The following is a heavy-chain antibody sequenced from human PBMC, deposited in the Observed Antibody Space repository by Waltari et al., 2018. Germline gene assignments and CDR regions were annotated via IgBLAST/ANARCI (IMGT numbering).Heavy chain of an antibody. Sequence: QVQLQQWGAGLLKPSGTLSLTCAVYGGSFSGYYWSWIRQPPGKGLEWIGEINHSGSTNYNPSLKSRVTISVDTSKNQFSLKLSSVTAADTAVYYCARLAAGSSWARVDYWGQGTLVTVSS. J-gene: IGHJ4*02. CDR2: INHSGST. CDR3: ARLAAGSSWARVDY. D-gene: IGHD6-13*01. V-gene: IGHV4-34*01. CDR1: GGSFSGYY.